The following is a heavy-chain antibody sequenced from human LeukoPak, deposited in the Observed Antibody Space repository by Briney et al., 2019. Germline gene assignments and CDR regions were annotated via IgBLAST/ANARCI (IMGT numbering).Heavy chain of an antibody. V-gene: IGHV1-69*13. CDR2: IIPIFGTT. CDR3: AKGSDPFRWFGEFNVKLPRLIRHYYFDS. CDR1: GGTFSSSA. J-gene: IGHJ4*02. Sequence: GASVKVSCKASGGTFSSSAIIWVRQAPGQGLEWMGGIIPIFGTTNYAQKFQGRVTITADEFTSTVYMELSSLRSEDTAVYYCAKGSDPFRWFGEFNVKLPRLIRHYYFDSWGQGTLVTVSS. D-gene: IGHD3-10*01.